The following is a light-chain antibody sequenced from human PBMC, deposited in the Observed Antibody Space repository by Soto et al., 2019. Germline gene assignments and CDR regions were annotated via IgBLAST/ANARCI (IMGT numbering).Light chain of an antibody. CDR1: SSNIGAGYD. V-gene: IGLV1-40*01. Sequence: QSVLTQPPSVSGAPGQRVTISCTGSSSNIGAGYDVHWYQQLPRPAPKLLIYGNNNRPSGVPDRFSGSKSGISASLAITGLQSEDESDYYCQSYDTSLSGLYVFGPGTKLTVL. J-gene: IGLJ1*01. CDR2: GNN. CDR3: QSYDTSLSGLYV.